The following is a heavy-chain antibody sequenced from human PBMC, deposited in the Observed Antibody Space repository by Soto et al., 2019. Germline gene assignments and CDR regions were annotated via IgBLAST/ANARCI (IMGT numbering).Heavy chain of an antibody. Sequence: TQSLTCTVSGGTIRSGGYYWSWIRQHPGKGLEWIGYIYYSGSTYYNPSLKSRVTISVDTSKNQFSLKLSSVTAADTAVYYCARDLWGYCGYYYSGMDVWGQGTTVTVSS. V-gene: IGHV4-31*03. J-gene: IGHJ6*02. CDR3: ARDLWGYCGYYYSGMDV. CDR1: GGTIRSGGYY. D-gene: IGHD2-21*01. CDR2: IYYSGST.